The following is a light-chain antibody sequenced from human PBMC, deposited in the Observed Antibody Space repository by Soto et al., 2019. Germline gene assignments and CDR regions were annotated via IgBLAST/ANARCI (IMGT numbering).Light chain of an antibody. CDR2: EVS. J-gene: IGLJ2*01. CDR3: SSYTSSSTPHVV. V-gene: IGLV2-14*01. Sequence: QSALTQPASVSGSPGQSITISCTGTSSDVGGYNYVSWYQQHPGKAPKLMICEVSNRPSGVSNRFSGSKSGNTASLTISGLPAEDEADYYCSSYTSSSTPHVVFGGGTKLTVL. CDR1: SSDVGGYNY.